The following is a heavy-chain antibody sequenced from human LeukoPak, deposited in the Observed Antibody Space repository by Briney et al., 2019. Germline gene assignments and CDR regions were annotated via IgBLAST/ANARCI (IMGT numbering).Heavy chain of an antibody. Sequence: GGSLRLSCAASGFTFSSYEMNWVRQAPGKGLEWVSYISSSGSTIYYADSVKGRFTISRDNAKYTLYLQMNSLRAEDTAVYYCARAIAAAGADWGQGTLVTVSS. CDR1: GFTFSSYE. J-gene: IGHJ4*02. V-gene: IGHV3-48*03. D-gene: IGHD6-13*01. CDR3: ARAIAAAGAD. CDR2: ISSSGSTI.